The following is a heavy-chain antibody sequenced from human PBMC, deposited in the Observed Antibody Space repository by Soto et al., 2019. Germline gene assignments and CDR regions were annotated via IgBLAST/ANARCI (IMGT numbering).Heavy chain of an antibody. CDR1: GASVRSPSYY. CDR2: ISYSGST. V-gene: IGHV4-61*01. J-gene: IGHJ4*02. CDR3: ARVENDSSGYPKKWFDY. Sequence: QVQLQESGPGLVKPSETLSLTCSVSGASVRSPSYYWSWIRQPPGKGLEWIGDISYSGSTNDNISLKSRATISADASKNQLSLKVRSVTTADTAVYYCARVENDSSGYPKKWFDYWGQGTLVTVSS. D-gene: IGHD3-22*01.